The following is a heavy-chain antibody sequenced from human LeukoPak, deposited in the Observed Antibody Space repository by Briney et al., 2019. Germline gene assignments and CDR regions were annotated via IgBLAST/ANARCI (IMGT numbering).Heavy chain of an antibody. CDR1: GGSISSSSYY. V-gene: IGHV4-39*01. Sequence: SETLSLTCTVSGGSISSSSYYWGWIRQPPGKGLEWIGGIYYSGSTYYNPSLKSRVTISVDTSKNQFSLKLSSVTAADTAVYYCARLWLLNYGAFDTWGQGTMVTVSS. D-gene: IGHD5-24*01. J-gene: IGHJ3*02. CDR3: ARLWLLNYGAFDT. CDR2: IYYSGST.